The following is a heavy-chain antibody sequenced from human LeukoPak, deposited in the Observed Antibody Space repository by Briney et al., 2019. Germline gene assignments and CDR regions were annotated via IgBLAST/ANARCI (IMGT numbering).Heavy chain of an antibody. J-gene: IGHJ3*02. CDR2: ISAYNGNT. CDR1: GYTFTSYG. CDR3: ARDRARGHYGSGSYHI. D-gene: IGHD3-10*01. V-gene: IGHV1-18*01. Sequence: ASVKFSCKASGYTFTSYGISWVRQAPGQGPEWMGWISAYNGNTNYAQKLQGRVTMTTDTSTSTAYMELRSLRSDDTVVYYCARDRARGHYGSGSYHIWGQGTMVTVSS.